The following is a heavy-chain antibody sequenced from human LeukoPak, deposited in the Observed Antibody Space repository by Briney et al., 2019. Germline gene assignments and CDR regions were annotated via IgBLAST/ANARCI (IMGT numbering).Heavy chain of an antibody. CDR3: AKVGETDFWSGQEVY. CDR1: GFTFSSYG. CDR2: IRYDGSNK. Sequence: PGGSLRLSCAASGFTFSSYGMHWVRQAPGKGLEWVAFIRYDGSNKYYADSVKGRFTISRDNSKNTLYLQMNSLRAEDTAVYYCAKVGETDFWSGQEVYWGQGTLVTVSS. D-gene: IGHD3-3*01. J-gene: IGHJ4*02. V-gene: IGHV3-30*02.